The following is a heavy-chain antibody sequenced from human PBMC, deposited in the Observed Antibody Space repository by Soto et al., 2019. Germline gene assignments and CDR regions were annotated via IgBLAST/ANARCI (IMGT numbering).Heavy chain of an antibody. CDR2: ISSSSSTI. CDR3: ARDWLRGDFDY. J-gene: IGHJ4*02. CDR1: GFTFSSYS. Sequence: EVQLVESGGGLVQPGGSLRLSCAASGFTFSSYSMNWVRQAPGKGLEWVSYISSSSSTIYYADSVKGRFTISRDNAKNSLYLQMNRLRDEDTAVYYCARDWLRGDFDYWGRGTLVTVSS. V-gene: IGHV3-48*02. D-gene: IGHD3-9*01.